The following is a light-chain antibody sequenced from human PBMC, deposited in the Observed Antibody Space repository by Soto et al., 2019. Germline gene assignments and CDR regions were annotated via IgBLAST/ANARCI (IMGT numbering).Light chain of an antibody. Sequence: EIVLTQSPGTLSLSPGERATLSCRASQSVSSSYLAWYQQKPGQTPRLLIYGASSRATGIPDRFSGSGSGTDVTLTSSRLEPEDFAVYYCQQFGNSPYTFGQGTKVYIK. CDR1: QSVSSSY. J-gene: IGKJ2*01. CDR3: QQFGNSPYT. V-gene: IGKV3-20*01. CDR2: GAS.